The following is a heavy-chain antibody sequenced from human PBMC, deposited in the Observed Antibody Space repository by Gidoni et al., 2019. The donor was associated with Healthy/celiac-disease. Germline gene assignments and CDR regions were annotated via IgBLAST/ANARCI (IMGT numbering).Heavy chain of an antibody. J-gene: IGHJ6*02. V-gene: IGHV3-30-3*01. D-gene: IGHD3-10*01. Sequence: QVQLVESGGGVVQPGRSLRLSCAASGFTFSSYAMHWVRQAPGKGLEWVAVISYDGSNKYYADSVKGRFTISRDNSKNTLYLQMNSLRAEDTAVYYCARGEYGSGSYGMDVWGQGTTVTVSS. CDR2: ISYDGSNK. CDR3: ARGEYGSGSYGMDV. CDR1: GFTFSSYA.